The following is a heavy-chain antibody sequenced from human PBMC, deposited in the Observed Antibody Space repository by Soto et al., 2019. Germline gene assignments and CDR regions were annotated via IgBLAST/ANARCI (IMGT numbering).Heavy chain of an antibody. D-gene: IGHD4-17*01. J-gene: IGHJ4*02. Sequence: SETLSLTCAVSGGSISSCGYSWSWIRHPPGKGLEWIGYIYHSGSTYYNPSLKSRVTISVDRSKNQFSLKLSSVTAADTAVYYCARGMTTVTIFDYWGQGTLVTVSS. CDR1: GGSISSCGYS. V-gene: IGHV4-30-2*01. CDR2: IYHSGST. CDR3: ARGMTTVTIFDY.